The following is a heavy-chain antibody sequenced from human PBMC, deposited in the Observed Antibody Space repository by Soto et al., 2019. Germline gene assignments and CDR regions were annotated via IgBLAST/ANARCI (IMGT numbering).Heavy chain of an antibody. CDR1: GFTSDDYA. V-gene: IGHV3-49*04. Sequence: GGSLRLSCTFSGFTSDDYALTWVRQAPGKGLEWVAFATSQAFGGTTDYAASVKGRFTISRDDSTTVAYLQMNSLQTEDTAIYYCTRDGDVYGMDVCVQGNTVTVSS. J-gene: IGHJ6*02. D-gene: IGHD3-3*01. CDR3: TRDGDVYGMDV. CDR2: ATSQAFGGTT.